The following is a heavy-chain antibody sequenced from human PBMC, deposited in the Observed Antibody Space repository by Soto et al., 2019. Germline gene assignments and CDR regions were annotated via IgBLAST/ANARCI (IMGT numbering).Heavy chain of an antibody. CDR3: ARDQGYYDSSGYFDY. V-gene: IGHV3-11*01. CDR2: ISSSGSII. Sequence: GGSLRLSCAASGFTFSDYYMSWIRQAPGKGLEWVSYISSSGSIIYYADSVKGRFTISRDNARNSLYLQLNSLRAEGTAVYYCARDQGYYDSSGYFDYWGQGTLVTVSS. D-gene: IGHD3-22*01. CDR1: GFTFSDYY. J-gene: IGHJ4*02.